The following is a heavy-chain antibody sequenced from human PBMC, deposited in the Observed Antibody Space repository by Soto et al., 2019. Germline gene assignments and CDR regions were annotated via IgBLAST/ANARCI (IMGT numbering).Heavy chain of an antibody. D-gene: IGHD2-2*01. V-gene: IGHV1-3*01. CDR1: GYTFTSYA. Sequence: GASVKVSCKASGYTFTSYAMHWVRQAPGQRLEWMGWINAGNGNTKYSQKFQGRVTITRDTSASTAYMELSSLRSEDTAVYYCATYCSSTRCSDYWGQGTLVTVSS. CDR3: ATYCSSTRCSDY. J-gene: IGHJ4*02. CDR2: INAGNGNT.